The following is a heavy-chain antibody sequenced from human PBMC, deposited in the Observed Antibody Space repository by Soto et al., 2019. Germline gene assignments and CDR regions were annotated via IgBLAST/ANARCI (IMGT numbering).Heavy chain of an antibody. CDR1: GGSFSGYY. J-gene: IGHJ6*02. Sequence: SETLSLTCAVYGGSFSGYYWKWIRQPPGKGLEWIGEINHSGSTNYNPSLKSRVTISVDTSKNQFSLKLSSVTAADTAVYYCARVSGIYYYGMDVWGQGTTVTVSS. CDR3: ARVSGIYYYGMDV. CDR2: INHSGST. D-gene: IGHD3-10*01. V-gene: IGHV4-34*01.